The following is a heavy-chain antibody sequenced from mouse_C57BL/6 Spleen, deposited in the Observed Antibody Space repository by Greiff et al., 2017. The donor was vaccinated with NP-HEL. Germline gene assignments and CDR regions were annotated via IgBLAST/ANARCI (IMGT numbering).Heavy chain of an antibody. CDR2: INPSNGGT. V-gene: IGHV1-53*01. D-gene: IGHD3-2*02. J-gene: IGHJ2*01. CDR3: ARQLRLRSPFDY. CDR1: GYTFTSYW. Sequence: VQLQQSGTELVKPGASVKLSCKASGYTFTSYWMHWVKQRPGQGLEWIGNINPSNGGTNYNEKFKSKATLPVDKSSSTAYMQLSSLTSEDSAVYYCARQLRLRSPFDYWGQGTTLTVSS.